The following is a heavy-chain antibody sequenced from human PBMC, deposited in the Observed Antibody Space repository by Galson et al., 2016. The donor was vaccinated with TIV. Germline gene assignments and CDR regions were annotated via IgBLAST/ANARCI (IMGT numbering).Heavy chain of an antibody. CDR2: VNPGGSII. CDR3: ARQYDFGDYRGDAFDI. CDR1: GYRFTSYW. J-gene: IGHJ3*02. D-gene: IGHD4-17*01. Sequence: QSGAEVKKPGESLKISCMASGYRFTSYWIAWVRQVPGKGLEWVGVVNPGGSIIRYSPPFQGQVTISSDKSINTAYLQWISLKASDTATYYCARQYDFGDYRGDAFDIWGQGTMVIVSS. V-gene: IGHV5-51*03.